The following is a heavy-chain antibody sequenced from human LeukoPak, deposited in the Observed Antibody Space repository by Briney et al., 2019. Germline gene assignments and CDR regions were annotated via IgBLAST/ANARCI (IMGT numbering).Heavy chain of an antibody. D-gene: IGHD3-9*01. V-gene: IGHV3-53*01. J-gene: IGHJ5*02. CDR1: EFSVGSNY. Sequence: GGSLRLSCAASEFSVGSNYMTWVRQAPGKGLEWVSLIYSGGSTYYADSVKGRFTISRDNSKNTLYLQMNSLRAEDTAVYYCARVHLLTGFFKGGFDPWGQGDLVTVSS. CDR3: ARVHLLTGFFKGGFDP. CDR2: IYSGGST.